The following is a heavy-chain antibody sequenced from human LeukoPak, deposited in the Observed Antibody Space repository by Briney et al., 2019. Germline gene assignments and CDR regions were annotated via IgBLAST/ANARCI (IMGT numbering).Heavy chain of an antibody. J-gene: IGHJ5*02. Sequence: SGTLSLTCAVSGGSISSSNWWSWVRQPPGKGLEWIGEIYHSGSTNYNPSLKSRVTISVDKSKNQFSLKLSSVTAADTAVYYCASPGEYSSSWYWFDPWGQGTLVTVSS. CDR3: ASPGEYSSSWYWFDP. CDR2: IYHSGST. CDR1: GGSISSSNW. D-gene: IGHD6-13*01. V-gene: IGHV4-4*02.